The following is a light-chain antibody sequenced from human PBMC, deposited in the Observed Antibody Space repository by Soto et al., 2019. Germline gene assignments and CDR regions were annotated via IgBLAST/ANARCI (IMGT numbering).Light chain of an antibody. CDR3: LLYHSNTRF. Sequence: QAVVTQEPSLTVSPGGTVTLTCASSTGSVTSGHYPYWFQQKPGQAPRTLIYDTHHRHSWTPARFSGSLIGGKAALTLSGAQPEDEADYNCLLYHSNTRFFGGGTKLTVL. V-gene: IGLV7-46*01. CDR2: DTH. J-gene: IGLJ2*01. CDR1: TGSVTSGHY.